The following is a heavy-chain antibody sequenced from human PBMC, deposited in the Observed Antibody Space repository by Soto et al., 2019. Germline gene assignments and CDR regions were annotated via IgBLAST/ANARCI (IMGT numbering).Heavy chain of an antibody. D-gene: IGHD3-10*01. Sequence: GGSLRLSCAASGFTFSSYSMNWVRQAPGKGLEWVSSISSISSYIYYADSVKGRFTISSDNAKNSLYLQMNSLRAEDTAVYYCARETYGSGSYYPNFDYWGQGTLVTVSS. J-gene: IGHJ4*02. CDR2: ISSISSYI. CDR3: ARETYGSGSYYPNFDY. CDR1: GFTFSSYS. V-gene: IGHV3-21*01.